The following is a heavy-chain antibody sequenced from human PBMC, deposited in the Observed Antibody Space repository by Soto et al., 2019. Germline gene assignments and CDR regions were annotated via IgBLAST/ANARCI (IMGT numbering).Heavy chain of an antibody. CDR1: GFTFSSYG. J-gene: IGHJ4*02. D-gene: IGHD3-22*01. V-gene: IGHV3-30*18. CDR3: AKGEHYYDSSGYYRFDY. CDR2: ISYDGSNK. Sequence: QVQLVESGGGVVQPGRSLRLSCAASGFTFSSYGMHWVRQAPGKGLEWVAVISYDGSNKYYADSVKGRFTISRDNSKNTLYLQMNSLRAEDTAVYYCAKGEHYYDSSGYYRFDYWGQGTLVTVSS.